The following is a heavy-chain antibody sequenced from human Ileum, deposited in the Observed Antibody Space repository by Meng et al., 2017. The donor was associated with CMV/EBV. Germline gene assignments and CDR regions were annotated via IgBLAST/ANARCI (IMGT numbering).Heavy chain of an antibody. CDR1: GYTFITFG. V-gene: IGHV1-18*01. CDR2: NTPYNGKT. D-gene: IGHD2/OR15-2a*01. Sequence: QVQLVQSGTEVKKPGASVKVSCKASGYTFITFGITWVRQAPGQGLEWMGWNTPYNGKTDDAQRLQNRVTMTTDTSTNTVYMELRSLRSDDTAVYYCAREEFSAYASTWGQGTLVTVSS. J-gene: IGHJ5*02. CDR3: AREEFSAYAST.